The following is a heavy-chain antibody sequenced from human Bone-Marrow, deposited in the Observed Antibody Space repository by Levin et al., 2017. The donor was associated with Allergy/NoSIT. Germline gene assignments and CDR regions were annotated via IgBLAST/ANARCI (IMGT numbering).Heavy chain of an antibody. Sequence: LSQTLSLTCAVSRYSISSGYYWGWIRQTPGKGLEWIATIYHSGSTFYNPSLKNRVTVSVDTSKNQFSLKLYSVTAADTAVYYCARNARDFYDSTSRFDYWGQGTLVTVSS. CDR3: ARNARDFYDSTSRFDY. CDR2: IYHSGST. J-gene: IGHJ4*02. CDR1: RYSISSGYY. V-gene: IGHV4-38-2*01. D-gene: IGHD3-22*01.